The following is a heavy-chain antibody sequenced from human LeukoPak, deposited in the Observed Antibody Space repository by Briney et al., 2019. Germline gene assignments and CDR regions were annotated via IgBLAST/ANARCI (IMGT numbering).Heavy chain of an antibody. CDR2: ISGSGGST. D-gene: IGHD3-22*01. CDR1: GFTVSSNY. Sequence: GSLRLSCAASGFTVSSNYMSWVRQAPGKGLEWVSAISGSGGSTYYADSVKGRFTISRDNSKNTLYLQMNSLRAEDTAVYYCAKDHRSSYYDSSGYSYWGQGTLVTVSS. V-gene: IGHV3-23*01. J-gene: IGHJ4*02. CDR3: AKDHRSSYYDSSGYSY.